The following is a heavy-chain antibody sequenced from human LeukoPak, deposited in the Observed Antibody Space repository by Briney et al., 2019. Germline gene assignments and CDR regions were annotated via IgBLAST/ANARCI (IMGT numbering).Heavy chain of an antibody. V-gene: IGHV3-21*01. CDR3: ATAYYVSSGYCFAC. J-gene: IGHJ4*02. D-gene: IGHD3-22*01. CDR1: GFTFSSYS. CDR2: ISSSSSYI. Sequence: PGGSLRLSRAASGFTFSSYSMNWVRQAPGKGLEWVSSISSSSSYIDYADSVKGRFTISRDNAKNSLYLQMNSLRAEDTAVYYCATAYYVSSGYCFACWGQGTLVTVSS.